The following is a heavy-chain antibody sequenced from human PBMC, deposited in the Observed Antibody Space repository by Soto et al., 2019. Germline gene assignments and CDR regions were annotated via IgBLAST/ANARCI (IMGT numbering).Heavy chain of an antibody. CDR3: ARDAGGRGNGAFDI. V-gene: IGHV4-59*01. D-gene: IGHD3-16*01. CDR2: IYYIGST. J-gene: IGHJ3*02. Sequence: SETLSLTCTVSGGSISIYSCSWLRQPPGKGLEWSVYIYYIGSTDSYPSLKGRVTISEDPSKNQLSLRLSSVTAADTAVYFCARDAGGRGNGAFDILGQGTMVTVSS. CDR1: GGSISIYS.